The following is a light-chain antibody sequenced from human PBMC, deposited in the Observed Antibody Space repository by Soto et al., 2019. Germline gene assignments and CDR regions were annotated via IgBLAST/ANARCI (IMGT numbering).Light chain of an antibody. CDR1: QGIGTT. CDR3: QHYSVSPLP. V-gene: IGKV3D-15*03. CDR2: NAY. J-gene: IGKJ4*01. Sequence: EIVMTQSPATLSVSPGEGATLYCRASQGIGTTLAWYQQKPGQTPRLLIYNAYIRATGVPARFSGSASGTEFTLTISILQSADFAVYYCQHYSVSPLPFGGGTSVESK.